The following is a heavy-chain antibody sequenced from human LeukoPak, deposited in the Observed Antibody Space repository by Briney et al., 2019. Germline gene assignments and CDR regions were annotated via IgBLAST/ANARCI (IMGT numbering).Heavy chain of an antibody. CDR2: INPNYGVT. Sequence: ASVKVSCKASGYTFTGNYMHWVRQAPGQGLEWMGWINPNYGVTDFAQKFQGRVTMTSDTSISTAYMELSGLRSDDTAIYYCARDYGSGSYDWFDPWGQGTLVTVAS. D-gene: IGHD3-10*01. V-gene: IGHV1-2*02. CDR3: ARDYGSGSYDWFDP. J-gene: IGHJ5*02. CDR1: GYTFTGNY.